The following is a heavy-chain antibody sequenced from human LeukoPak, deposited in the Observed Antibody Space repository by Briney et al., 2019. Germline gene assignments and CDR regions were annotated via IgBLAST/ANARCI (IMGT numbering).Heavy chain of an antibody. CDR3: AKGPFYDILTGYHDY. D-gene: IGHD3-9*01. CDR2: ISWNSGSI. CDR1: GFTFDDYA. V-gene: IGHV3-9*01. J-gene: IGHJ4*02. Sequence: GGSLRLSCAASGFTFDDYAMHWVRQAPGKGLEWVSGISWNSGSIGYADSVKGRLTISRDNAKNSLYLQMNSLRAEDTALYYCAKGPFYDILTGYHDYWGQGTLVTVSS.